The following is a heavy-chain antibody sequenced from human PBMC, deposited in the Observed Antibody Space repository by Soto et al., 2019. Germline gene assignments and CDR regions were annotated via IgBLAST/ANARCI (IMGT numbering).Heavy chain of an antibody. Sequence: EVQLVESGGGLVQPGGSLRLSCAASGFTFSSYSMNWVRQAPGKGLEWVSYISSSSSTIYYADSVKCRFTISRDNAKNSLYLQMNSLRAEDTAVYYCARGYWYYYDSSGTFDYWGQGTLVTVSS. D-gene: IGHD3-22*01. CDR2: ISSSSSTI. J-gene: IGHJ4*02. CDR1: GFTFSSYS. CDR3: ARGYWYYYDSSGTFDY. V-gene: IGHV3-48*01.